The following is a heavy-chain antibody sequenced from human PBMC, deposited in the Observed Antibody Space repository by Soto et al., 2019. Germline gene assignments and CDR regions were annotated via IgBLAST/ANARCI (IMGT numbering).Heavy chain of an antibody. Sequence: SVRIACKAAGFTFTGSAMQGVRQARGQRLEWIGWIVVGSGNTNYAQKFQERVTITRDMSTSTAYMELSSLRSEDTAVYYCAAEATVVRGVRVYWGQGTLVTVSS. D-gene: IGHD4-17*01. V-gene: IGHV1-58*02. CDR1: GFTFTGSA. J-gene: IGHJ4*02. CDR2: IVVGSGNT. CDR3: AAEATVVRGVRVY.